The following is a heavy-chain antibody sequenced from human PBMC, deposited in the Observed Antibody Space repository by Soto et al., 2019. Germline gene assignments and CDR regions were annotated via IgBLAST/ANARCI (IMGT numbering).Heavy chain of an antibody. CDR3: VQSQNWDSGDVSFDY. Sequence: EVQLVESGGDLVQPGRSLRLSCAASGFSFDGFSFADYAMHWVRQGPGKGLEWVSGITWNSGKTAYADFVQGRFTISRDNAKSSLFLQMNSLRPDDTALYYCVQSQNWDSGDVSFDYWGQGTLVTVSS. V-gene: IGHV3-9*01. J-gene: IGHJ4*02. D-gene: IGHD1-7*01. CDR2: ITWNSGKT. CDR1: GFSFDGFSFADYA.